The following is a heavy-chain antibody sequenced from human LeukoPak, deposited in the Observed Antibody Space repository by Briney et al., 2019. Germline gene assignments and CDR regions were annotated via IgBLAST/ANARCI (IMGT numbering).Heavy chain of an antibody. D-gene: IGHD4-17*01. CDR2: INHSGST. CDR3: ARDNRDYGDYVEWFDP. J-gene: IGHJ5*02. CDR1: GGSISSSNYY. V-gene: IGHV4-39*07. Sequence: PSETLSLTCTVSGGSISSSNYYWSWIRQPPGKGLEWIGEINHSGSTNYNPSLKSRVTISVDTSKNQFSLKLSSVTAADTAVYYCARDNRDYGDYVEWFDPWGQGTLVTVSS.